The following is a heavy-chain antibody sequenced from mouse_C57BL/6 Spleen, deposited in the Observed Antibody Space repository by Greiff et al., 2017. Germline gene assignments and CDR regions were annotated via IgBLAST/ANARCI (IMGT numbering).Heavy chain of an antibody. CDR1: GYTFTSYW. J-gene: IGHJ3*01. Sequence: VQLQQSGTVLARPGASVKMSCKTSGYTFTSYWMHWVKQRPGQGLEWIGAIYPGNSDTSYNQKFKGKAKLTAVTSASTAYVELSSLTNEDSAVYYCTHYYGSSPFAYWGQGTLVTVSA. CDR3: THYYGSSPFAY. D-gene: IGHD1-1*01. V-gene: IGHV1-5*01. CDR2: IYPGNSDT.